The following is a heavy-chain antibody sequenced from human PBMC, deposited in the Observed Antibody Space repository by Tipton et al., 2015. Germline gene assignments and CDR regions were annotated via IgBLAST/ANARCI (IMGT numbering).Heavy chain of an antibody. CDR1: GSTFSNYA. CDR2: LSSSSRYI. J-gene: IGHJ4*02. Sequence: SLRLSCEGSGSTFSNYAMNWVRQAPGKRLEWVSSLSSSSRYIYYADSVRGRFTVSRDNTEKSVSLQMDSLRAEDTAVYYCAKSRGYSSWRGFDYWGQGTLVTVSS. D-gene: IGHD3-10*01. CDR3: AKSRGYSSWRGFDY. V-gene: IGHV3-21*04.